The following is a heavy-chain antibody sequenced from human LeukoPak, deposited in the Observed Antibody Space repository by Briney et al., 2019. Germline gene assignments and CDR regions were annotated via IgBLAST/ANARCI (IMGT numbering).Heavy chain of an antibody. J-gene: IGHJ3*02. CDR2: IWYDGSNK. Sequence: GGSLRLSCAASGFTFSSYGMHWVRQAPGKGREWVAVIWYDGSNKYYVDSVKGRFTISRDNSKNTLYLQMNSLRAEDTAVYYCARGNAHAFDIWGQGTMVTVSS. D-gene: IGHD1-1*01. CDR3: ARGNAHAFDI. CDR1: GFTFSSYG. V-gene: IGHV3-33*01.